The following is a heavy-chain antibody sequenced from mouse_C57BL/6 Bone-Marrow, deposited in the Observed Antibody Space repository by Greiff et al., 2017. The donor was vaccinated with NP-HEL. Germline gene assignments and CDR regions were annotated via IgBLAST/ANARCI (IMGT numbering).Heavy chain of an antibody. D-gene: IGHD2-5*01. CDR1: GYSITSGYY. V-gene: IGHV3-6*01. J-gene: IGHJ4*01. CDR3: ARDCYYSNFPYAMDY. CDR2: ISYDGSN. Sequence: EVQLQESGPGLVKPSQSLSLTCSVTGYSITSGYYWNWIRQFPGNKLEWMGYISYDGSNNYNPSLKNRISITRDTSKNQFFLKLNSVTTEDTATYYCARDCYYSNFPYAMDYWGQGTSVTVSS.